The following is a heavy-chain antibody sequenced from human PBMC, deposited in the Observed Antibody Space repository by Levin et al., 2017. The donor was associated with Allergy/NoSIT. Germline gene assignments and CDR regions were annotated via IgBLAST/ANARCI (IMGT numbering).Heavy chain of an antibody. V-gene: IGHV4-30-2*01. J-gene: IGHJ6*02. CDR3: ARGPEHYYHAMDV. CDR2: IYDSEST. CDR1: GGSVNSGGYT. Sequence: SQTLSLTCTVSGGSVNSGGYTWSWIRQPPGKGLEWIGYIYDSESTYSTPSLKSRVTISVDRANNQFSLKLSSVTAADTAVYYCARGPEHYYHAMDVWGQGTTVTVSS.